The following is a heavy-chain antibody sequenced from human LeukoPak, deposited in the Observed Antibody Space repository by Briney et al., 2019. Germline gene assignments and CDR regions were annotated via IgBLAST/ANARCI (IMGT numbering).Heavy chain of an antibody. J-gene: IGHJ4*02. D-gene: IGHD5-24*01. Sequence: GGSLRLSCVASGFPYSSYWMTWVRQAPGKGLEWVANIKQDGSKKSYVDSVKGRFTISRDNAKNSLYLQMNSLRAEDTAIYYCTRVGYIDEGIDYWGQGALVTVSS. V-gene: IGHV3-7*04. CDR1: GFPYSSYW. CDR3: TRVGYIDEGIDY. CDR2: IKQDGSKK.